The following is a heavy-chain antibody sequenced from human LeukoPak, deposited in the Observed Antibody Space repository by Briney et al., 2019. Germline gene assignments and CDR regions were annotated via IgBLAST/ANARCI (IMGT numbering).Heavy chain of an antibody. Sequence: GGSLRLSCAASGFTFNDYYMSWIRQAPGEGLEWISYISGSGDRIYYADSVKGRFTISRDNAKNSLYLQLNSLRAEDTAVYYCAREGDYYDSSGYLDAFDIWGQGTMVTVSS. CDR2: ISGSGDRI. CDR1: GFTFNDYY. CDR3: AREGDYYDSSGYLDAFDI. D-gene: IGHD3-22*01. V-gene: IGHV3-11*01. J-gene: IGHJ3*02.